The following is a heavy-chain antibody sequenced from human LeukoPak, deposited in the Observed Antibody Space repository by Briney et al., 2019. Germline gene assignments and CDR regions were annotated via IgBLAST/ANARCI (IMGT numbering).Heavy chain of an antibody. Sequence: GGSLRLSCAASGFTFSSYAMHWVRQAPGKGLEWVAVISYDGSNKYYADSVKGRFTISRDNSKNTLYLQMNSLRAEDTAVYYCAKDRYDSTTEVDYWGQGTLVTVSS. V-gene: IGHV3-30*04. CDR2: ISYDGSNK. J-gene: IGHJ4*02. CDR1: GFTFSSYA. D-gene: IGHD3-22*01. CDR3: AKDRYDSTTEVDY.